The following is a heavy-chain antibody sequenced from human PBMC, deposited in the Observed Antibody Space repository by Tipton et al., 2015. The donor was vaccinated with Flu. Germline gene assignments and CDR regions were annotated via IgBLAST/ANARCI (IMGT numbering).Heavy chain of an antibody. Sequence: SLRLSCEASGFSVTPKFMSWVRQAPGKGLEWVSLIYSGGGTYYADSVKGRFTISRDNSKDTVFLQMRSLRAEDTAVYYCATSAVSTISFGLVVWSQGTTVTVSS. D-gene: IGHD5/OR15-5a*01. J-gene: IGHJ6*02. CDR2: IYSGGGT. V-gene: IGHV3-53*01. CDR3: ATSAVSTISFGLVV. CDR1: GFSVTPKF.